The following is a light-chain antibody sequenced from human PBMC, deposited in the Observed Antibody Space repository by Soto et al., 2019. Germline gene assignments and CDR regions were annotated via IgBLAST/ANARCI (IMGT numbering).Light chain of an antibody. CDR2: EVT. Sequence: QSLLTQPASVSGSPGQSITTSCTGTSSDVGGYNYVSWYQQHPGKAPKLMIYEVTNRPSGVSDRFSGSKSGYTASLTISGLQADDEADYYCSSYTSGSTLVFGTGTKVTVL. V-gene: IGLV2-14*01. CDR3: SSYTSGSTLV. CDR1: SSDVGGYNY. J-gene: IGLJ1*01.